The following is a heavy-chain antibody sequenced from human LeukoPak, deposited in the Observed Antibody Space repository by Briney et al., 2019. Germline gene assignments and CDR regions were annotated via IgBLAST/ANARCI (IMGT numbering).Heavy chain of an antibody. J-gene: IGHJ4*02. CDR2: IQQEGTEK. Sequence: GGSLRLSCAASGFTFSSHWMSWVRQAPGKGLEWVANIQQEGTEKNYVDSVKGRFTISRDNSKKSLYLQMNGLRAEDTAIYYWARVGVTTRWGFDYWGQGTLVTVSS. D-gene: IGHD3-16*01. CDR3: ARVGVTTRWGFDY. CDR1: GFTFSSHW. V-gene: IGHV3-7*01.